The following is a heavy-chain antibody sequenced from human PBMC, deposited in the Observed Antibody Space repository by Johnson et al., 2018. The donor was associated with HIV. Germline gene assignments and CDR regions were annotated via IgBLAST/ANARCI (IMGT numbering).Heavy chain of an antibody. CDR1: GFTFSSYT. V-gene: IGHV3-64*01. D-gene: IGHD3-10*01. J-gene: IGHJ3*02. Sequence: VQLVESGGGVVQPGRSLRLSCVVSGFTFSSYTMHWVRQAPGEGLEYVSGTDNKGRNTYYANSVKGRFTIFRDNSKNTLYLQMGRLRAEDMAVYYCARASGEWDAFDIWGQGTMVTVSS. CDR3: ARASGEWDAFDI. CDR2: TDNKGRNT.